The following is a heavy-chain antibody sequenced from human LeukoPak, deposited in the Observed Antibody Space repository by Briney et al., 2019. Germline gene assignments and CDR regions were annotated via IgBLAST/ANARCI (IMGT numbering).Heavy chain of an antibody. CDR3: ARGHDYSNALPDY. V-gene: IGHV3-23*01. CDR2: SSGDST. D-gene: IGHD4-11*01. CDR1: GFTYTSYA. J-gene: IGHJ4*02. Sequence: GGSLRLSCAASGFTYTSYAMNWVRQAPGKGLEWVSSSSGDSTYYADFVKGRFTISRDNSKNTLYLQMNSLRAEDTAVYYCARGHDYSNALPDYWGQGTLVTVSS.